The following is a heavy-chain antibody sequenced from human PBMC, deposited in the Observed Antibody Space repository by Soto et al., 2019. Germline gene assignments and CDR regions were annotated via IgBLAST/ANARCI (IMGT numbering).Heavy chain of an antibody. D-gene: IGHD2-2*01. V-gene: IGHV4-34*01. CDR2: INHSGST. CDR1: GGSFSGYY. J-gene: IGHJ6*03. CDR3: ARGARGGEAAMPLSSNTTGGHYMDV. Sequence: QVQLQQWGAGLLKPSETLSLTCAVYGGSFSGYYWSWIRQPPGKGLEWIGEINHSGSTNYNPSLKSRVTISVDTSKNQFSLKLSSVTAADTAVYYCARGARGGEAAMPLSSNTTGGHYMDVWGKGTTVTVSS.